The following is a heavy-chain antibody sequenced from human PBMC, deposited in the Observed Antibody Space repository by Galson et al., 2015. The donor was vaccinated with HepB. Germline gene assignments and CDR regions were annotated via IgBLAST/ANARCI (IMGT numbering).Heavy chain of an antibody. J-gene: IGHJ6*02. CDR1: GFTFSDYY. D-gene: IGHD3-10*01. CDR3: ARGVYYGSGLYYYYGMDV. V-gene: IGHV3-11*01. CDR2: ISSSGSTI. Sequence: SLRLSCAASGFTFSDYYMSWIRQAPGKGLEWVSYISSSGSTIYYADSVKGRFTISRDNAKNSLYLQMNSLRAEDTAVYYCARGVYYGSGLYYYYGMDVWGQGTTVTVSS.